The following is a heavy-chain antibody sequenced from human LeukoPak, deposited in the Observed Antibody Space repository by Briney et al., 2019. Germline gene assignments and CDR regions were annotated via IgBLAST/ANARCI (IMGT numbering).Heavy chain of an antibody. D-gene: IGHD6-13*01. CDR3: AKDVMGSSSWRFDY. CDR2: ISYDGSNK. V-gene: IGHV3-30*18. CDR1: GFTFSSYG. Sequence: PGGSLRLSCAASGFTFSSYGMHWVRQAPGKGLEWVAVISYDGSNKYYADSVKGRFTISRDNSKNTLYLQMNSLRAEDTAVYYCAKDVMGSSSWRFDYWGQGTLVTVSS. J-gene: IGHJ4*02.